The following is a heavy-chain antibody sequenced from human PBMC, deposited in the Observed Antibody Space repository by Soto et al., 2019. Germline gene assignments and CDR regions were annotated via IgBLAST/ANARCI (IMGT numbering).Heavy chain of an antibody. V-gene: IGHV3-23*01. Sequence: EVQLLESGGGLEQPGGSLRLDCAASGFTFSSYAMSWVRQAPGKGLEWVSAISGSGDSTYYADSVKGRFTISRDNSKKTLWLEMNSLRAEDTAIYDWAKGRGGSGSYHDYWGQGTLVTVSS. D-gene: IGHD3-10*01. CDR2: ISGSGDST. CDR1: GFTFSSYA. CDR3: AKGRGGSGSYHDY. J-gene: IGHJ4*02.